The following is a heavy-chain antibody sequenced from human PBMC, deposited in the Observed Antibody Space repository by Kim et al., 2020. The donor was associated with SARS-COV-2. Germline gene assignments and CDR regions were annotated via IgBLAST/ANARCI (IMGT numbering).Heavy chain of an antibody. CDR2: ITRGGSET. J-gene: IGHJ4*02. CDR3: AKRGGDYGYLDY. D-gene: IGHD4-17*01. CDR1: GFTFGSYA. V-gene: IGHV3-23*01. Sequence: RGSLRLSCAASGFTFGSYAMRWVRQAPGKGLEWVSAITRGGSETHYADSVKGRFTISRDDSKNTLYLEMNSLRAEDTAVYYCAKRGGDYGYLDYWGQGALVTVS.